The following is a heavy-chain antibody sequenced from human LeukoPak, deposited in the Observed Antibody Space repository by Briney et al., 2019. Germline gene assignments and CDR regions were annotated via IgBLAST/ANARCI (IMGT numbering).Heavy chain of an antibody. CDR1: GGSISRGSYY. Sequence: PSETLSLTCTVSGGSISRGSYYWSWIRQPAGKGLEWIGRIYTSGSTNYNPSLKSRVTISVDTSKNQFSLKLSSVTAADTAVYYCARVGIAAAGPSRYYYYYMDVWGKGTTVTISS. D-gene: IGHD6-13*01. CDR3: ARVGIAAAGPSRYYYYYMDV. CDR2: IYTSGST. J-gene: IGHJ6*03. V-gene: IGHV4-61*02.